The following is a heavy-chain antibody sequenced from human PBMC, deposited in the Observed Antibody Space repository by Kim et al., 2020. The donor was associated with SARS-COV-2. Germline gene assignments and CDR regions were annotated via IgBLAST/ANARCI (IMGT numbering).Heavy chain of an antibody. D-gene: IGHD3-10*01. Sequence: GGSLRLSCAASGFTFSSYGMSWVRQAPGKGLEWVAAISGSGSNTHYADSVKGRFTITRDNPNNTLYLQMSSLIAEDTAVYYCARECCSETYCNFLDYWGQGTLVTVSS. CDR3: ARECCSETYCNFLDY. J-gene: IGHJ4*02. CDR2: ISGSGSNT. V-gene: IGHV3-23*01. CDR1: GFTFSSYG.